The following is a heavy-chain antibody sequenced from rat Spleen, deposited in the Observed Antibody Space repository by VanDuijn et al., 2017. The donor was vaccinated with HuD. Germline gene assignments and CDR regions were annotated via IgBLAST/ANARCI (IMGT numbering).Heavy chain of an antibody. J-gene: IGHJ2*01. CDR1: GFSLTSYG. CDR2: IWSGGST. Sequence: QVQLKESGPGLVQPSQTLSLTCTVSGFSLTSYGVSWVRQPPGKGLEWMGAIWSGGSTDYNSALISRLSISRDTSKNQVFLKMNSLQTDDTGTYYCTIHPRYWGQGVMVTVSS. D-gene: IGHD3-1*01. V-gene: IGHV2-4*01. CDR3: TIHPRY.